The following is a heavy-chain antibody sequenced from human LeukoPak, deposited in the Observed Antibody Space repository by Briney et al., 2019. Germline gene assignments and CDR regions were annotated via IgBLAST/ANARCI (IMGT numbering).Heavy chain of an antibody. CDR3: ARGFRNFDY. CDR2: INHSGST. D-gene: IGHD2/OR15-2a*01. Sequence: SETLSLTCAVYGGSFSGYYWSWIRQPPGKGLEWIGEINHSGSTNYNPSLKSRVTISVETSKNQFSLKLSSVTAADTAVYYCARGFRNFDYWGQGTLVTVSS. CDR1: GGSFSGYY. V-gene: IGHV4-34*01. J-gene: IGHJ4*02.